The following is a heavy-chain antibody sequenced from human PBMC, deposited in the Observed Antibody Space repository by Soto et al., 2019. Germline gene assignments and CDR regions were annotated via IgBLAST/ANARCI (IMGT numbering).Heavy chain of an antibody. CDR3: AKAYYDSSGYPP. V-gene: IGHV3-30*18. CDR1: GFTFNSYG. D-gene: IGHD3-22*01. J-gene: IGHJ5*02. Sequence: QVQLVESGGGVVQPGRSLRLSCAASGFTFNSYGMHWVRQAPGKGLEWVAVISYDGSDKYYPDSVKGRFTISSDNSKHTLYLQMNSLRAEDTAVYYCAKAYYDSSGYPPWGQGTLVTVSS. CDR2: ISYDGSDK.